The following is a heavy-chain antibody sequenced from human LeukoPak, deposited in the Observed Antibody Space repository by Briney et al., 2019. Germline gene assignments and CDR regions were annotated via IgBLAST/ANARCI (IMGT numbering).Heavy chain of an antibody. CDR1: GGSISIDY. D-gene: IGHD5-24*01. CDR3: ARGDGYNEGYFDY. V-gene: IGHV4-59*01. J-gene: IGHJ4*02. CDR2: IYYSGST. Sequence: PSETLSLTCTVSGGSISIDYWSWIRQPPGKGMEWIGYIYYSGSTNYNPSLKSRVTISGDTSKNQFSLKLSSVTAADTAVYHCARGDGYNEGYFDYWGQGTLVTVSS.